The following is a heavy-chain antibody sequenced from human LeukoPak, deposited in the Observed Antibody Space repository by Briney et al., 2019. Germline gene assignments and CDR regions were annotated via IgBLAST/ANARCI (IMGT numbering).Heavy chain of an antibody. CDR3: ARECGSGRCDYGMDV. CDR1: GFTFSWDW. J-gene: IGHJ6*04. V-gene: IGHV3-7*03. D-gene: IGHD3-10*01. CDR2: IKLDGSDQ. Sequence: GGSLRLSCAVSGFTFSWDWMSWVRQAPGKGLEGVANIKLDGSDQNYVDSVKGRFTISRDNAKNSLNLQMNSLRGEDTAVYYCARECGSGRCDYGMDVWSKGTTVTVSS.